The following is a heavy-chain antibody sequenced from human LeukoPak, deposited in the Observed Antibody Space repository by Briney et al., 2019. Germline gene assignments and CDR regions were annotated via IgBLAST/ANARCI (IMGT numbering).Heavy chain of an antibody. CDR2: MNPNSGNT. Sequence: ASVKVSCKASGYTFTSYDINWVRQATGQGLEWMGWMNPNSGNTGYAQKFQGRVTMTRNTFISTAYMGLSSLRSEDTAVYYCARESSGWYFRQRYNWFDPWGQGTLVTVSS. V-gene: IGHV1-8*01. D-gene: IGHD6-19*01. CDR1: GYTFTSYD. CDR3: ARESSGWYFRQRYNWFDP. J-gene: IGHJ5*02.